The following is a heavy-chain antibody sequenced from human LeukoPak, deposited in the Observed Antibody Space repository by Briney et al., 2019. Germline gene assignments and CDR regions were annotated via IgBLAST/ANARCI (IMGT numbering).Heavy chain of an antibody. CDR3: ARGGYSYAVDY. CDR1: GYTFTVKY. V-gene: IGHV1-2*02. CDR2: INPNSGGT. J-gene: IGHJ4*02. Sequence: ASVKVSCQASGYTFTVKYMHWVRQAAGQGLEWMGWINPNSGGTNYAQNFQGRVTMTRDTSASTVYMELTGLTSDDTAVYFCARGGYSYAVDYWGQGTLVTVSS. D-gene: IGHD5-18*01.